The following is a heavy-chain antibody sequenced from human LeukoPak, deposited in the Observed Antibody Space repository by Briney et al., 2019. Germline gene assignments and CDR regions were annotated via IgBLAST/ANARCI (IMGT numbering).Heavy chain of an antibody. CDR2: IYYSGSA. Sequence: SETLSLTCTVSGGSISSGDYYWSWIRQPPGKGLEWIGYIYYSGSAYYNPSLKSRVTISVDTSKNQFSLKLSSVTAADTAVYYCARSGGYCSGGSCYLYYFDYWGQGTLVTVSS. J-gene: IGHJ4*02. CDR3: ARSGGYCSGGSCYLYYFDY. CDR1: GGSISSGDYY. D-gene: IGHD2-15*01. V-gene: IGHV4-30-4*01.